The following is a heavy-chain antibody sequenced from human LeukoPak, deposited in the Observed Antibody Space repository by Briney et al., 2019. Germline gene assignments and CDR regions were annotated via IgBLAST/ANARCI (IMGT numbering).Heavy chain of an antibody. CDR2: IYYSGST. J-gene: IGHJ4*02. CDR1: GGSISSFY. Sequence: SETLSLTCTVSGGSISSFYWSWIRQPPGKGLECIGYIYYSGSTDYNPSLKSRVTISVDRSKNQFSLNLISVTAADTAVYYCARGRGYNYGSFDYWGQGTLVTVSS. D-gene: IGHD5-18*01. V-gene: IGHV4-59*01. CDR3: ARGRGYNYGSFDY.